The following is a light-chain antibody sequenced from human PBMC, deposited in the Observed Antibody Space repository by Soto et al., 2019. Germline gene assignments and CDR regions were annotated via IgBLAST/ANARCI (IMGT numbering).Light chain of an antibody. Sequence: QSVLTQPPSVSGAPGQRVTISCTGSSSNIGAGYDVHWYQQLPGTAPKLLIYINKNRPSGLPDRFSGSKSGTSASLAITVLQAEDEAAYYCQYFETSPSGYVFRTATTVTVL. CDR1: SSNIGAGYD. CDR3: QYFETSPSGYV. CDR2: INK. V-gene: IGLV1-40*01. J-gene: IGLJ1*01.